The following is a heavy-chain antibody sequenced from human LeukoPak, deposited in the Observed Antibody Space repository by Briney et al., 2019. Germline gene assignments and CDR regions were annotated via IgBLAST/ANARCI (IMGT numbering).Heavy chain of an antibody. Sequence: SETLSLTCTVSGGSLSSGSYYWSWIRQPPGKGLEWIGYIYYSGSTNYNPSLKSRVTISVDTSKNQFSLNLGSVTAADTVVYYCARDQGYGMDVWGQGTTVTVSS. V-gene: IGHV4-61*01. J-gene: IGHJ6*02. CDR2: IYYSGST. CDR1: GGSLSSGSYY. CDR3: ARDQGYGMDV.